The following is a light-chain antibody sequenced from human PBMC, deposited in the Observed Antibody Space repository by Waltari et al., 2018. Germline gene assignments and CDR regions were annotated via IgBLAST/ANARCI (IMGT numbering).Light chain of an antibody. V-gene: IGKV2-29*02. CDR1: QSLLHRNGNTY. CDR2: RVS. CDR3: MHALQTPLT. Sequence: DIVMTQTPLSLSVTPGEPASISCRSSQSLLHRNGNTYLYWYLQKPGQPPRLLIYRVSNRFSGVPDRFSGSGSGTDFTLKISRVEADDVGVYYCMHALQTPLTFGGGTKLEIK. J-gene: IGKJ4*01.